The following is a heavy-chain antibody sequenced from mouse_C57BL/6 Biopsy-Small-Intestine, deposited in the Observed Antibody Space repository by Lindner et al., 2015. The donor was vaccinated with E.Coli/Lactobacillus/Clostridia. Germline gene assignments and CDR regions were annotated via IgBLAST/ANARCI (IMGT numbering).Heavy chain of an antibody. V-gene: IGHV1-53*01. J-gene: IGHJ4*01. CDR1: GYTFTSYY. D-gene: IGHD3-1*01. Sequence: SVKVSCKASGYTFTSYYLHWVRQAPGQGPEWMGLINPSGGGTTYAQKFQDRVTMTRDTSTSTVYMELSSLTSEDTAVYYCARVELERRAIYCFDYWGQGTLVTVSS. CDR2: INPSGGGT. CDR3: ARVELERRAIYCFDY.